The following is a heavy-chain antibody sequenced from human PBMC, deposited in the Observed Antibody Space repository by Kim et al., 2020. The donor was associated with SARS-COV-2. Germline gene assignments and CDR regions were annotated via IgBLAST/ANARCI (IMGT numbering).Heavy chain of an antibody. CDR3: ASIRGTGTTRSQSSHYYMDA. J-gene: IGHJ6*03. Sequence: SGPTLVNPTQTLTLTCTFSGFSLLTRGMCVSWVRQPPGKALEWLARIDWDDDKYYNTSLKTRLTISKDTSKNQVVLTMTNMDPVDTATYYCASIRGTGTTRSQSSHYYMDAWGKGTTVPVSS. CDR2: IDWDDDK. CDR1: GFSLLTRGMC. V-gene: IGHV2-70*12. D-gene: IGHD1-7*01.